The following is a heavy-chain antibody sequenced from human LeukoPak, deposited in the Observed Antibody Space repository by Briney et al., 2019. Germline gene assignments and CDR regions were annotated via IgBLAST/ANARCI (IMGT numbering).Heavy chain of an antibody. CDR2: IYSGGST. CDR1: GFTFSSYA. Sequence: GGSLRLSCAASGFTFSSYAMSWVRQAPGKGLERVSVIYSGGSTYYADSVKGRFTISRDNSKNTLYLQMNSLRAEDTAVYYCARLGVDIVATSKGKGYYFDYWGQGTLVTVSS. CDR3: ARLGVDIVATSKGKGYYFDY. J-gene: IGHJ4*02. D-gene: IGHD5-12*01. V-gene: IGHV3-66*01.